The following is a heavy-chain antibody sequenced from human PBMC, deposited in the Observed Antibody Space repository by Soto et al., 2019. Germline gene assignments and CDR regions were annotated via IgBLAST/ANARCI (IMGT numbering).Heavy chain of an antibody. CDR1: GDSVSSNSAA. Sequence: SQTLSLTCAISGDSVSSNSAAWNWIRQSPSRGLEWLGRTYYRSKWYNDYAVSVKSRITINPDTSKNQFSLQLNSVPPEDTAVYYCARVTDCSSTSCYFLDVWGQGTTVNVSS. D-gene: IGHD2-2*01. J-gene: IGHJ6*02. CDR2: TYYRSKWYN. V-gene: IGHV6-1*01. CDR3: ARVTDCSSTSCYFLDV.